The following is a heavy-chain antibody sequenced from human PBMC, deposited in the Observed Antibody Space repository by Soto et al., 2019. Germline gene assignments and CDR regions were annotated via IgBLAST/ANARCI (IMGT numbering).Heavy chain of an antibody. D-gene: IGHD3-3*01. Sequence: PGGSLRLSCAASGFSFSDYYVNWIRQAPGKGLGWISYTGRSLYPIYYADSVKGRFSISRDSAKNSVFLQMNSLRVEDTAVYYCARDNRSFWNGYYRRYDYYGMDVWGRGTTVIVSS. CDR3: ARDNRSFWNGYYRRYDYYGMDV. CDR2: TGRSLYPI. V-gene: IGHV3-11*01. CDR1: GFSFSDYY. J-gene: IGHJ6*02.